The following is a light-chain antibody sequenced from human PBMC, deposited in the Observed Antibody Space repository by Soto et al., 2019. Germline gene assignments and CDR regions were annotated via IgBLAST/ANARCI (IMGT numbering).Light chain of an antibody. Sequence: DLQMTQSPSSLSASVGDRVTITCQASQDIGKYVSWYQQKPGKDPNLLIYDASNLGTGVPSRFSGSGSGTDFTFTISSLQPEDIATYYCQQYDNLPRTFGGGTKVEIK. CDR3: QQYDNLPRT. CDR2: DAS. J-gene: IGKJ4*01. V-gene: IGKV1-33*01. CDR1: QDIGKY.